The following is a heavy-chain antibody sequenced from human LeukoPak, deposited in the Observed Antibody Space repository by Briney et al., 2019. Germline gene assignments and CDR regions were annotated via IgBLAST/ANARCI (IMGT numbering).Heavy chain of an antibody. CDR3: ARSDYSNYVNY. CDR2: ISSSSSTI. J-gene: IGHJ4*02. Sequence: GGSLSLSCAASGFTFSDYYMSWIRQAPGKGLEWVSYISSSSSTIYYADSVKGRFTISRDNAKNSLYLQMNSLRAEDTAVYYCARSDYSNYVNYWGQGTLVTVSS. CDR1: GFTFSDYY. V-gene: IGHV3-11*04. D-gene: IGHD4-11*01.